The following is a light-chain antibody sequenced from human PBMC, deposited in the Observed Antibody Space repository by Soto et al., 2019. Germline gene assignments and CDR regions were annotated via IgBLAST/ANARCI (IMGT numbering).Light chain of an antibody. CDR1: SGHSSYA. V-gene: IGLV4-69*02. J-gene: IGLJ2*01. CDR2: LNSDGSH. Sequence: QAVLTQSPSASASLGASVNLTCTLTSGHSSYAIAWHQQQPEKGPRFLMRLNSDGSHSKGDGIPDRFSGSSSGAERYLTISSLQSEDEADYYCQTWGRGIVVFGGGTQLTVL. CDR3: QTWGRGIVV.